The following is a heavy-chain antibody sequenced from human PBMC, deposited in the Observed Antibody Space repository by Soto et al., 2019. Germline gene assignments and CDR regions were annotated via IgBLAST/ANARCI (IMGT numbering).Heavy chain of an antibody. D-gene: IGHD1-20*01. CDR1: GGSISSSSYY. Sequence: PSETLSLTCTVSGGSISSSSYYWGWIRQPPGKGLEWIGYIYYSGSTYYNPSLKSRVTISVDTSKNQFSLKLSSVTAADTAVYYCARDRYNRYNWFDPWGQGTLVTVSS. J-gene: IGHJ5*02. CDR3: ARDRYNRYNWFDP. V-gene: IGHV4-30-4*08. CDR2: IYYSGST.